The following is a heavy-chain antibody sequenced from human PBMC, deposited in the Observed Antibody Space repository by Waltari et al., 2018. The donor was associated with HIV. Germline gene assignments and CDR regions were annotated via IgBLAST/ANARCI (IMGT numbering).Heavy chain of an antibody. CDR2: IWAEEGNI. CDR1: GYDFTSYG. CDR3: VRGGGTWTQETHYYKGLDV. D-gene: IGHD3-22*01. J-gene: IGHJ6*02. V-gene: IGHV1-18*01. Sequence: QLMQSGPEMRKPGASVKISCRAAGYDFTSYGITWVRRAPGKGLEWVGWIWAEEGNIYVDLRFNYRDSLSPEPSTSRAFRELRSLRVDETAGYYGVRGGGTWTQETHYYKGLDVWGHGTTVTVSS.